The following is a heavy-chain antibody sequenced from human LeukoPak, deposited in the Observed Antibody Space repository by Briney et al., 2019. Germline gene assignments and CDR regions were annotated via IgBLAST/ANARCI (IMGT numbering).Heavy chain of an antibody. J-gene: IGHJ4*02. CDR1: GFTFSSYA. Sequence: PGGSLRLSCAASGFTFSSYAMSWVRQAPGKGLERVSAISGSGGSTYYANSVKGRFTISRDNSKNTLYLQMNSLRAEDTAVYYCAKTSTDCSSTSCYEDYWGQGTLVTVSS. D-gene: IGHD2-2*01. CDR3: AKTSTDCSSTSCYEDY. CDR2: ISGSGGST. V-gene: IGHV3-23*01.